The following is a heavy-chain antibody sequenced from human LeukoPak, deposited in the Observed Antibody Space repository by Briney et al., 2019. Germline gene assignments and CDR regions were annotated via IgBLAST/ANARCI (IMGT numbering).Heavy chain of an antibody. CDR2: IRGDGFST. V-gene: IGHV3-23*01. CDR3: AKDTRGIRFLEWSAGMDV. D-gene: IGHD3-3*01. CDR1: GFTFSTYA. Sequence: PGGSLRLSCRPSGFTFSTYAMTWVRQTPGKGLEWVSGIRGDGFSTYYADSVKGRFTISRENSENTLYLQMNSLRAEDTALYYCAKDTRGIRFLEWSAGMDVWGKGTTVTVSS. J-gene: IGHJ6*04.